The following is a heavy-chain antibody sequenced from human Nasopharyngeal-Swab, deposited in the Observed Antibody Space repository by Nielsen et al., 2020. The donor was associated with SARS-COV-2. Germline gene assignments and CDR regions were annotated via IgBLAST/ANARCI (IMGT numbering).Heavy chain of an antibody. J-gene: IGHJ4*02. CDR3: ARVPAVAASRIDY. CDR2: INNRDVQT. V-gene: IGHV1-3*04. Sequence: ASVTVSCKASGYIFITYAIHWVRQAPGQRLEWMGWINNRDVQTEYSQRFQGRVTISRDTSANTVYMELNRRRSEDTAVYYCARVPAVAASRIDYWGQGTLVTVSS. CDR1: GYIFITYA. D-gene: IGHD6-19*01.